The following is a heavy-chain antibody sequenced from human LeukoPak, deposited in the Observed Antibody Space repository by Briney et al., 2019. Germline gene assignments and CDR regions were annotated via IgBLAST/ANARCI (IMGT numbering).Heavy chain of an antibody. CDR1: GYTFTAYY. CDR3: ARGEDLRYLDWFNFDY. Sequence: GASVKVSCKASGYTFTAYYMHWVRQAPGQGLEWVGWINPNSGVTNYAQKFQGWVTMTRDTSINTAYMELTRLRSDDTAVYYCARGEDLRYLDWFNFDYWGQGTLVTVSS. V-gene: IGHV1-2*04. CDR2: INPNSGVT. D-gene: IGHD3-9*01. J-gene: IGHJ4*02.